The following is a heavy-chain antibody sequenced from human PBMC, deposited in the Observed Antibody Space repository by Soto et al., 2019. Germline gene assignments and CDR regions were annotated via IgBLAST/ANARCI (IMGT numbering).Heavy chain of an antibody. CDR2: INAGNGNT. J-gene: IGHJ6*02. Sequence: ASVKVSCKASGYTFTSYAIHWVRQAPGQRLEWMGWINAGNGNTKYSQKFQGRVTMTRNTSISTAYMELSSLRSEDTAVYYCARSYYYDSSGYYRNYYYGMDVWGQGTTVTVS. V-gene: IGHV1-3*01. CDR3: ARSYYYDSSGYYRNYYYGMDV. D-gene: IGHD3-22*01. CDR1: GYTFTSYA.